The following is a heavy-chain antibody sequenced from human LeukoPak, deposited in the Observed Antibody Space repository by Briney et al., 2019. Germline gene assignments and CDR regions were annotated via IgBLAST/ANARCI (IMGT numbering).Heavy chain of an antibody. V-gene: IGHV3-30*03. CDR2: ISYDGSNK. CDR3: ARERGRTTVTWFYFDY. D-gene: IGHD4-17*01. J-gene: IGHJ4*02. Sequence: GGSLRLSCSASGFTFSSYAMHWVRQAPGKGLEWVAVISYDGSNKYFADSVKGRFTISRDNSKNTLYLQMNGLRAEDTAVYYCARERGRTTVTWFYFDYWGQGTLVTVSS. CDR1: GFTFSSYA.